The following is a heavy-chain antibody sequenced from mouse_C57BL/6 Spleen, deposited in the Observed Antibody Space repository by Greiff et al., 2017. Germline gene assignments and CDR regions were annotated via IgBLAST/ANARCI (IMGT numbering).Heavy chain of an antibody. CDR1: GYAFTNYL. J-gene: IGHJ4*01. Sequence: VKLMESGAELVRPGTSVKVSCKASGYAFTNYLIEWVKQRPGQGLEWIGVINPGSGGTNYNEKFKGKATLTADKSSSTAYMQLSSLTSEDSAVYFCARRGGPYYAMDYWGQGTSVTVSS. CDR3: ARRGGPYYAMDY. V-gene: IGHV1-54*01. CDR2: INPGSGGT.